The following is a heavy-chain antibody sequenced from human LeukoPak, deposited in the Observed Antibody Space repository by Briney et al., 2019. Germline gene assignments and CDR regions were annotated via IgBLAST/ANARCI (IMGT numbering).Heavy chain of an antibody. CDR3: ALRTAYSSGWSDNWFDP. D-gene: IGHD6-19*01. V-gene: IGHV1-18*01. J-gene: IGHJ5*02. CDR1: GYTFTSYG. Sequence: ASVKVSCKASGYTFTSYGISWVRQAPGQGLEWMGWISAYNGNTNYAQKLQGRVTMTTDTSTSTAYMELRSLRSDDTAVYYCALRTAYSSGWSDNWFDPWGQGTLVTVS. CDR2: ISAYNGNT.